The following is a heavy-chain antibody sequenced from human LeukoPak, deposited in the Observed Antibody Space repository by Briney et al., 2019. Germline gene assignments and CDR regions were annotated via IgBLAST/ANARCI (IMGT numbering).Heavy chain of an antibody. CDR1: GFTFSSYS. V-gene: IGHV3-21*01. D-gene: IGHD4-17*01. J-gene: IGHJ6*02. CDR2: ISSSSSYI. CDR3: ARDRDYGDCSGMDV. Sequence: GGSLRLSCAASGFTFSSYSMNWVRQAPGKGLEWVSSISSSSSYIYYADSVKGRFTISRDNAKNSLYLQMNSLRAEDTAVYYCARDRDYGDCSGMDVWGQGTTVTVSS.